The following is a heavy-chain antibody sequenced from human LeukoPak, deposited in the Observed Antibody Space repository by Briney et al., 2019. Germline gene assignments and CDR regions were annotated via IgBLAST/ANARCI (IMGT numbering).Heavy chain of an antibody. D-gene: IGHD6-13*01. V-gene: IGHV4-39*01. CDR3: ARLSYSTEVY. CDR1: GGSISSSNYY. Sequence: SETLSLTCTVSGGSISSSNYYWGWIRQPPGKGLEWIGSIYYSGSTYYNPSLKSRVTISVDTSKNQFSLKLSSVTAADTAVYYCARLSYSTEVYWGQGNLVTVSS. CDR2: IYYSGST. J-gene: IGHJ4*02.